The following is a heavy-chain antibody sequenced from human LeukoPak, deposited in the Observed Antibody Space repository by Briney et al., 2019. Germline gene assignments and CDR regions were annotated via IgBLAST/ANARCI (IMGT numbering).Heavy chain of an antibody. Sequence: GGSLRLSCAASGFTFSSYAMSWVRQAPGKGLEWVSAISGSGGSTYYADSVKGRFTISRDNSKNTLYLQMNSLRAEDTAVYYCAKEEKGRIQLWSSSTKVSNYFDYWGQGTLVTVSS. CDR1: GFTFSSYA. J-gene: IGHJ4*02. D-gene: IGHD5-18*01. CDR2: ISGSGGST. CDR3: AKEEKGRIQLWSSSTKVSNYFDY. V-gene: IGHV3-23*01.